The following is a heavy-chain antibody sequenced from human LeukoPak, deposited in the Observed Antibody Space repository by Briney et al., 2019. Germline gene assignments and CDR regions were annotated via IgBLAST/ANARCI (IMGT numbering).Heavy chain of an antibody. V-gene: IGHV4-59*01. Sequence: SETLSLTCTVSGGSISSYYWSWIRQPPGKGLEWIGYIYYSGSTNYNPSLKSRVTISVDTSKNQFSLKLSSVTAADTAVYYCARGLFGELSRYYYMDVWGKGTTVTISS. CDR1: GGSISSYY. CDR3: ARGLFGELSRYYYMDV. D-gene: IGHD3-10*01. J-gene: IGHJ6*03. CDR2: IYYSGST.